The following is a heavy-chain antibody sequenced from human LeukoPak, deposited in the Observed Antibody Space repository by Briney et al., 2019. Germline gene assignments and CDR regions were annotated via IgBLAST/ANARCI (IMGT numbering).Heavy chain of an antibody. CDR1: GDSVSSNSVA. Sequence: SQTLSLTCAISGDSVSSNSVAWNWIRQSPSRGLERLGRTYYRSKWYNDYAVSVQSRITINPDTSKNQFSLQLNSVTPEDTAVYYCARGFKYGFDHWGQGALVTVSS. CDR3: ARGFKYGFDH. V-gene: IGHV6-1*01. D-gene: IGHD2-8*01. CDR2: TYYRSKWYN. J-gene: IGHJ4*02.